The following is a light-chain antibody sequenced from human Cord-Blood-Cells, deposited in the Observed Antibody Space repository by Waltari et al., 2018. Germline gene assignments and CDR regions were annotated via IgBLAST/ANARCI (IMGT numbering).Light chain of an antibody. J-gene: IGKJ3*01. CDR2: AAS. CDR1: QSISSY. CDR3: QQSYSTPFT. Sequence: DIQMTQSPSSLSASVGDRVTITCRASQSISSYLNWYQQKPGKAPKLLIYAASSLQSGVPSRCSGSGSGTDFTLTISSLQPEDFATYYCQQSYSTPFTLGPRPKWISN. V-gene: IGKV1-39*01.